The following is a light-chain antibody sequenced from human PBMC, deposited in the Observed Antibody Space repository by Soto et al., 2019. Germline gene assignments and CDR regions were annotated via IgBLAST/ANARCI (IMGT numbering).Light chain of an antibody. CDR2: DAS. V-gene: IGKV3-11*01. CDR1: QSVNNY. CDR3: QQRSTWPGT. J-gene: IGKJ2*01. Sequence: EVVLTQSPATLSLSPGERVTLSCRASQSVNNYLAWYQQKPGQAPRLLIYDASNRATDIPARFSGSGSRTDFTLTISTLEPADFAVYYCQQRSTWPGTFGQGTKLEIK.